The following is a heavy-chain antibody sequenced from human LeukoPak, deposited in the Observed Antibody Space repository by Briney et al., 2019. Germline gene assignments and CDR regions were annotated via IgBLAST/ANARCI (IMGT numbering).Heavy chain of an antibody. V-gene: IGHV4-59*01. CDR3: ARGHRYYYDSSGYYRAYYYYYMDV. J-gene: IGHJ6*03. D-gene: IGHD3-22*01. Sequence: SETLSLTCTVSGGSISSYYWSWIRQPPGKGLEWIGYIYYSGSTNYNPSLKSRVTISVDTSKNQFSLKLSSVTAADTAVHYCARGHRYYYDSSGYYRAYYYYYMDVWGKGTTVTVSS. CDR2: IYYSGST. CDR1: GGSISSYY.